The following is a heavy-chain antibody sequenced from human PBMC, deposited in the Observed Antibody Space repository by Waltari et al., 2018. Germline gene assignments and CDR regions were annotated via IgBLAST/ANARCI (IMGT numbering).Heavy chain of an antibody. CDR3: VGTPHWYYFDY. J-gene: IGHJ4*02. V-gene: IGHV3-7*01. CDR1: GFSFSSYW. Sequence: EVQLVESGGDLVQPGGSLRLSCTASGFSFSSYWMSWVRQAPGKGPWWVANIMEDGSAKYYVDSVKGRFTISCDNAKNSLYLQMNNLRVEDTALYYCVGTPHWYYFDYWGPGTLVTVSS. CDR2: IMEDGSAK. D-gene: IGHD2-8*02.